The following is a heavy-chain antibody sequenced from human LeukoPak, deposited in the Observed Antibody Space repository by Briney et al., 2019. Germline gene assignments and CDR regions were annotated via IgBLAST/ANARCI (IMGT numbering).Heavy chain of an antibody. Sequence: SETLSLTCAVYGGSFSGYYWSWVRQPPGKGLEWIGYTSYSGNPNYNPSLKSRLTISLDTSKKQFSLILTSVTAADTAVYYCARDRADGYNTFDYWGQGTLVTVSS. D-gene: IGHD5-24*01. CDR1: GGSFSGYY. J-gene: IGHJ4*02. CDR3: ARDRADGYNTFDY. V-gene: IGHV4-59*01. CDR2: TSYSGNP.